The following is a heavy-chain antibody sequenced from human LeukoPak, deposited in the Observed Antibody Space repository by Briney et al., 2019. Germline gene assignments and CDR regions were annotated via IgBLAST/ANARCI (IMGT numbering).Heavy chain of an antibody. V-gene: IGHV3-33*01. Sequence: QAGGSLRLSCAASGSTFSSYGMHWVRQAPGKGLEWVAVIWYDGSNKYYADSVKGRFTISRDNSKNTLYLQMNSLRAEDTAVYYCARDITYYDFWSGYSPGYYYYGMDVWGQGTTVTVSS. J-gene: IGHJ6*02. D-gene: IGHD3-3*01. CDR1: GSTFSSYG. CDR2: IWYDGSNK. CDR3: ARDITYYDFWSGYSPGYYYYGMDV.